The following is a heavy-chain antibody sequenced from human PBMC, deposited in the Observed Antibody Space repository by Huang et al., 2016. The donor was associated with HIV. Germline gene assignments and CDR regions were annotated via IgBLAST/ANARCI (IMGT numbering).Heavy chain of an antibody. CDR1: GYTFTGYY. CDR2: INPNSGGT. D-gene: IGHD2-2*01. Sequence: QVQLVQSGAEVKKPGASVKVSCKASGYTFTGYYMHWVRQAPGQGLEWMGGINPNSGGTNYAQKFQGRVTMTRDTSISTAYMELSRLRSDDTAVYYCAAGVVPAADYYYYYGMDVWGQGTTVTVSS. J-gene: IGHJ6*02. CDR3: AAGVVPAADYYYYYGMDV. V-gene: IGHV1-2*02.